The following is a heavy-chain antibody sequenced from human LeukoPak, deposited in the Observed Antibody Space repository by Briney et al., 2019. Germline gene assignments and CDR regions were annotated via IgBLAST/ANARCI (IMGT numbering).Heavy chain of an antibody. J-gene: IGHJ4*02. D-gene: IGHD1-26*01. CDR3: AKENPVGGTNYFDY. CDR1: GFTFSSYA. Sequence: GGSLRLSCAASGFTFSSYAMSWVRQAPGKGLEWVSAITGRGDNIYYADSVKGRFTISRDNSKNTLFLQMNSLTVEDTAVYYCAKENPVGGTNYFDYWGQGTLVTVSS. V-gene: IGHV3-23*01. CDR2: ITGRGDNI.